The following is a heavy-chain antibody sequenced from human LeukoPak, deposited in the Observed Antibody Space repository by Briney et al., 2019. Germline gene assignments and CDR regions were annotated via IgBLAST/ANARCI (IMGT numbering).Heavy chain of an antibody. CDR1: GFTFDDYG. Sequence: PGGSLRLSCAASGFTFDDYGMSWVRQAPGKGLEWVSGINWNGGSTGYADSVKGRFTISRDNAKNSLHLQMNSLRAEDTAVYYCASRVYDSSGYDSNWGQGTLVTVSS. CDR3: ASRVYDSSGYDSN. V-gene: IGHV3-20*04. J-gene: IGHJ4*02. D-gene: IGHD3-22*01. CDR2: INWNGGST.